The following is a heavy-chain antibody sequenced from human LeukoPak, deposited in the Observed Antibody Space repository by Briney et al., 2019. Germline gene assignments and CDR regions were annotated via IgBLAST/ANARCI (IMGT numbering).Heavy chain of an antibody. J-gene: IGHJ5*02. V-gene: IGHV4-39*07. CDR2: IYYSGST. Sequence: SETLSLTCTVSGGSISSSSYYWGWIRQPPGKGLEWIGSIYYSGSTYYNPSLKSRVTISVDTSKNQFSLKLSSVTAADTAVHYCARALNPYSSIGWFDPWGQGTLVTVSS. CDR3: ARALNPYSSIGWFDP. CDR1: GGSISSSSYY. D-gene: IGHD6-19*01.